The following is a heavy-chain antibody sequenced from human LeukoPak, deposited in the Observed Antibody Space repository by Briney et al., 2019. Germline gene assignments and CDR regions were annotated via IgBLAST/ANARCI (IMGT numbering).Heavy chain of an antibody. CDR1: GGSISSYY. CDR3: ARKTGDLYYFDY. V-gene: IGHV4-59*01. CDR2: ISYSGRA. Sequence: SETLSLTCTVSGGSISSYYWSWIRQPPGKGLELIGYISYSGRANYNPSLKSRVTISVDTSKNQFSLRLSSVTAADTAVYYCARKTGDLYYFDYWGQGTLVTVSS. D-gene: IGHD7-27*01. J-gene: IGHJ4*02.